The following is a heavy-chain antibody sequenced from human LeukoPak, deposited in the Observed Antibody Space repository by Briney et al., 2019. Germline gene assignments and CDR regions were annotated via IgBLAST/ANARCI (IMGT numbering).Heavy chain of an antibody. Sequence: GGSLRLSCAASGFTFSSYGMHWVRQAPGKGLEWVAVISYDGSNKYYADSVKGRFTISRDNSKNTLYLQVNSLRAEDTAVYYCARIGYGDLRFDNWGQGTLVTVSS. CDR3: ARIGYGDLRFDN. CDR1: GFTFSSYG. D-gene: IGHD4-17*01. CDR2: ISYDGSNK. V-gene: IGHV3-30*03. J-gene: IGHJ4*02.